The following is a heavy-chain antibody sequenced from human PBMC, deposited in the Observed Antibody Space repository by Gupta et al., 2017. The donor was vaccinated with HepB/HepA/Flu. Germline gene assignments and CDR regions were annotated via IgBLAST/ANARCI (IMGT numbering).Heavy chain of an antibody. J-gene: IGHJ5*02. Sequence: QLQLQESGPGLEKPSETLPLTCTVSGGSIITGSYYWGWIRQPPGKGLEWIASIHYSGNTFYNPSLKSRVTISVDTSKNQFSLKLGSVTAADTAVYYCARKLHTGSFSASWFDPWGQGTLVTVSS. CDR3: ARKLHTGSFSASWFDP. CDR1: GGSIITGSYY. V-gene: IGHV4-39*01. CDR2: IHYSGNT. D-gene: IGHD1-26*01.